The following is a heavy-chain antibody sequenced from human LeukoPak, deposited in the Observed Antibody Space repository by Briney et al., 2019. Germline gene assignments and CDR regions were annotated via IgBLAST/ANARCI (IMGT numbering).Heavy chain of an antibody. J-gene: IGHJ3*02. D-gene: IGHD3-16*01. Sequence: SETLSLTCTVSGGSISSYYWSWIRQPPGKGLEWIGYIYYSGSTNYNPSLKSRVTISVDTSKNQFSLKLSSVTAADTAVYYCASASREGELGIDIWGQGTMVTVSS. V-gene: IGHV4-59*08. CDR1: GGSISSYY. CDR3: ASASREGELGIDI. CDR2: IYYSGST.